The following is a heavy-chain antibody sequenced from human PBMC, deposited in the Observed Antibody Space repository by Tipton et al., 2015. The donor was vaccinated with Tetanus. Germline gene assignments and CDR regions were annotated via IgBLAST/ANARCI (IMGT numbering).Heavy chain of an antibody. CDR3: ARHTSGSYHAPFDY. J-gene: IGHJ4*02. D-gene: IGHD1-26*01. CDR2: IDPRDSET. V-gene: IGHV5-51*01. Sequence: QLVQSGAEVKKPGESLKISCRGSGYNFTHYSIGWVRQMPGKGLEWVGIIDPRDSETFQGHVTISADKSISTAYLQWSSLKASDSAMYYCARHTSGSYHAPFDYWGQGTLVTVSS. CDR1: GYNFTHYS.